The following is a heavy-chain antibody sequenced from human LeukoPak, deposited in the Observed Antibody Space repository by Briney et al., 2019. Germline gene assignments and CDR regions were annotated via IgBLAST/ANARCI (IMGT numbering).Heavy chain of an antibody. Sequence: GGSLRLSCAASGFTFSRYSMHWVRQAPGKGLEWVSSISTNENYIYYADSVKGRFTISRDNSKNTVYLQMDSLRFEDAAVYYCAELGITMIGGVWGKGTTVTISS. V-gene: IGHV3-21*04. J-gene: IGHJ6*04. CDR1: GFTFSRYS. D-gene: IGHD3-10*02. CDR3: AELGITMIGGV. CDR2: ISTNENYI.